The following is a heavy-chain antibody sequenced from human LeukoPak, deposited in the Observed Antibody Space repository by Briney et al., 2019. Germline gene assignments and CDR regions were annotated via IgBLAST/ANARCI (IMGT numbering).Heavy chain of an antibody. CDR3: ARYGAHAGYYDSSGYSSEVDY. D-gene: IGHD3-22*01. CDR2: MNPNSGNT. CDR1: GYTFTSYD. V-gene: IGHV1-8*01. J-gene: IGHJ4*02. Sequence: ASVKVSCKASGYTFTSYDINWVRQATGQGPEWMGWMNPNSGNTGYAQKFQGRVTMTRNTSISTAYMELSSLRSEDTAVYYCARYGAHAGYYDSSGYSSEVDYWGQGTLVTVSS.